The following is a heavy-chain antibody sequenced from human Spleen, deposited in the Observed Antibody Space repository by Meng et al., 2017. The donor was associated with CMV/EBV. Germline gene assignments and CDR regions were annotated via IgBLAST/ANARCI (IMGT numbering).Heavy chain of an antibody. CDR1: GGCFSGYY. CDR2: INHSGST. V-gene: IGHV4-34*01. Sequence: VYGGCFSGYYWSWIRQPPGKGLEWIGEINHSGSTNYNPSLKSRVTISVDTSKNQFSLKLSSVTAADTAVYYCASFGLGSYYKRRFDPWGQGTLVTVSS. D-gene: IGHD3-10*01. CDR3: ASFGLGSYYKRRFDP. J-gene: IGHJ5*02.